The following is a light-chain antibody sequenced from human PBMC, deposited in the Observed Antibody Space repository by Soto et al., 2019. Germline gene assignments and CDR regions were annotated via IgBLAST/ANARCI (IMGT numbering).Light chain of an antibody. Sequence: QSVLTQPASVSGSPGQSITISCTGTSSDVGGYNYVSWYQHRPGEVPKLIIYDVGDRPSGISDRFSGSKSGNTASLTISGPRAEAEADYYCNSYRNTAARYVFGTGTKFTVL. J-gene: IGLJ1*01. CDR3: NSYRNTAARYV. CDR1: SSDVGGYNY. V-gene: IGLV2-14*03. CDR2: DVG.